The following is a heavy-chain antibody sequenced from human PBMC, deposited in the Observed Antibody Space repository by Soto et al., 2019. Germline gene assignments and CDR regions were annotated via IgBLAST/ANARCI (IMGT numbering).Heavy chain of an antibody. V-gene: IGHV3-23*01. CDR2: ISGSGGST. Sequence: GGSLRLSCAASGFTFSSYAMSWVRQAPGKGLEWVSAISGSGGSTYYADSVKGRFTISRDNSKNSLYLQMNSLRAEDTAVYYCARDFIAAAGSPFDYWGQGTLVTVCS. CDR1: GFTFSSYA. CDR3: ARDFIAAAGSPFDY. D-gene: IGHD6-13*01. J-gene: IGHJ4*02.